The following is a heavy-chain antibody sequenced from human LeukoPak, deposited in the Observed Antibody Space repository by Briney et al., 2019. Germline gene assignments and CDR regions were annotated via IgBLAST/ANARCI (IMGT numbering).Heavy chain of an antibody. CDR1: GGSISSSSYY. CDR2: IYYSGST. J-gene: IGHJ5*02. Sequence: SETLSLTCTVSGGSISSSSYYWGWIRQPPGKGLEWIGSIYYSGSTYYNPSPKSRATISVDTSKNQFSLKLSSVTAADTAVYYCARPSRFLNPTGWFDPWGQGTLVTVSS. V-gene: IGHV4-39*01. CDR3: ARPSRFLNPTGWFDP. D-gene: IGHD3-3*01.